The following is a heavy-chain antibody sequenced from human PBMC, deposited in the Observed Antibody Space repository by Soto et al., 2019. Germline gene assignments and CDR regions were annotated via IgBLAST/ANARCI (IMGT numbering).Heavy chain of an antibody. V-gene: IGHV1-3*01. D-gene: IGHD3-3*01. J-gene: IGHJ4*02. CDR3: ARGSGRFLEWLPFDY. CDR1: GYTFTSYG. CDR2: INAGNGNT. Sequence: ASVKVSCKASGYTFTSYGISWVRQAPGQGLEWMGWINAGNGNTKYSQKFQGRVTITRDTSASTAYMELSSLRSEDTAVYYCARGSGRFLEWLPFDYWGQGTLVTVSS.